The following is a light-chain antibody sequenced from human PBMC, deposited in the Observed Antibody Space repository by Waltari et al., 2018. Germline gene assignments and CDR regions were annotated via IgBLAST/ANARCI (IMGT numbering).Light chain of an antibody. J-gene: IGKJ1*01. Sequence: EIQMTQSPSSVSASVGDRVTLTCRAGQDIASALAWYQQKPGQAPNLLIYAVSSLQSGVPSRFSGSGSGTDFTLTISSLQPEDSATYYCQQGSSFPRTFGQGTKVEIK. CDR2: AVS. CDR3: QQGSSFPRT. CDR1: QDIASA. V-gene: IGKV1-12*01.